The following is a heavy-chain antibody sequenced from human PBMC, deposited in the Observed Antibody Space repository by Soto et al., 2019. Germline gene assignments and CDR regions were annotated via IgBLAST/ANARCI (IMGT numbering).Heavy chain of an antibody. V-gene: IGHV4-39*01. J-gene: IGHJ3*02. CDR2: IYYSGST. Sequence: SETLSLTCTVSGGSISSSSYYWGWIRQPPGKGLEWIGRIYYSGSTYYNPSLKSRVTISVDTSKNQFSLKLSSVTAADTAVYYCARRQSEGYCSGGSCYFDAFDIGGQGTMVTVSS. CDR1: GGSISSSSYY. CDR3: ARRQSEGYCSGGSCYFDAFDI. D-gene: IGHD2-15*01.